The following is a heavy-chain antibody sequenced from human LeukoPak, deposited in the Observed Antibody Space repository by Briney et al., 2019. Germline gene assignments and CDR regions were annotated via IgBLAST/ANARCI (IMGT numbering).Heavy chain of an antibody. CDR1: GFTFSSYA. Sequence: GGSLRLSCAASGFTFSSYAMSWVRQAPGKGLEWVSAISGSGGSTYYADSVKGRFTISRDNSKNTLYLQMNSLRAEDTAAYYCAKDAGYSSSPTYFDYWGQGTLVTVSS. CDR3: AKDAGYSSSPTYFDY. D-gene: IGHD6-13*01. V-gene: IGHV3-23*01. J-gene: IGHJ4*02. CDR2: ISGSGGST.